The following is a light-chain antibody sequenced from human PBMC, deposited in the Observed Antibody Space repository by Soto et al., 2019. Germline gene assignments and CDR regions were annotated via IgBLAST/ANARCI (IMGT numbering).Light chain of an antibody. V-gene: IGKV3-20*01. CDR1: QSVSSSY. CDR3: QQYGSSPLT. J-gene: IGKJ4*01. CDR2: GAS. Sequence: EIVFTQSPGTLSFSPRERATLSCRASQSVSSSYLAWYQQKPGQAPRLLIYGASSRATGIPDRFSGSGSGTDFTLTISRLEPEDFAVYYCQQYGSSPLTFGGGTKVDIK.